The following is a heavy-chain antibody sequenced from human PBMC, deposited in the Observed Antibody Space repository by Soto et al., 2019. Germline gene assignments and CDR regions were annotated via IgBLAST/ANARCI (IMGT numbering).Heavy chain of an antibody. J-gene: IGHJ4*02. CDR1: GFTFSSYG. Sequence: QVQLVESGGGVVQPGRSLRLSCAASGFTFSSYGMHWVRQAPGKGLEWVAVISCDGSNKYYADSVKGRFTISRENSKNTLYLQMNSLRAEDTAVYYCAKDLEMARITVVRFDYWGQGTLVTVSS. V-gene: IGHV3-30*18. CDR3: AKDLEMARITVVRFDY. CDR2: ISCDGSNK. D-gene: IGHD5-12*01.